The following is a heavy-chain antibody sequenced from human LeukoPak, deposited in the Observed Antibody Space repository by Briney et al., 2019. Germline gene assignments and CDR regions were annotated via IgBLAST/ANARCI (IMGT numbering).Heavy chain of an antibody. CDR1: GFTFSTYV. J-gene: IGHJ4*02. CDR2: ISSNGDNT. Sequence: GGSLRLSCSVSGFTFSTYVMHWVRQAPGKGLEYVSAISSNGDNTYYADSVKGRFTISRDNSKNTLYLQMSSLRADDTAVYYCVRGTAYWGQGTLATVSS. CDR3: VRGTAY. V-gene: IGHV3-64D*06.